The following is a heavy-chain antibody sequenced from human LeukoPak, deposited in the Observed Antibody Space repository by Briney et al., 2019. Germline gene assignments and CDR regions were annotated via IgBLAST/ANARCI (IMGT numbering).Heavy chain of an antibody. CDR3: ASGGRSGDISTGHVPWQNWFDP. Sequence: SVKLSCTASGGTFSSYAISWVRQAPGQGLEWMGGIIPIFGTANYAQKFQGRVTITPDESTSTAYMELSSLRSEDTVVYYCASGGRSGDISTGHVPWQNWFDPWGQGTLVTVSS. CDR1: GGTFSSYA. J-gene: IGHJ5*02. V-gene: IGHV1-69*01. D-gene: IGHD3-9*01. CDR2: IIPIFGTA.